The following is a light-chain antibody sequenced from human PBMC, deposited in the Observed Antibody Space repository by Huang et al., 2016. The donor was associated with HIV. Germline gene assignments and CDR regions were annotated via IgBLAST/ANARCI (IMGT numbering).Light chain of an antibody. J-gene: IGKJ4*01. CDR3: QRRSKSRT. Sequence: EIVLIQSPATLSLSPGQRATLSCRSSQSLNKVLNWYQHKPGQAPRLLFYDATKGAGGIPARFNGSGSGADFPLTVTSLKPEDFAIYYCQRRSKSRTFGGGTRVEIK. CDR1: QSLNKV. CDR2: DAT. V-gene: IGKV3-11*01.